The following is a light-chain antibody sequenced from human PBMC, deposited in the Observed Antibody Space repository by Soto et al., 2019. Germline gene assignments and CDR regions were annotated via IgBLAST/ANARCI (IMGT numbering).Light chain of an antibody. J-gene: IGLJ3*02. Sequence: QSVLTQPPSVSGAPGQRVTISCTGSSSNIGAGYDVHWYLQLPGTAPKLLIYGNSNRPSGVPDRFSGSKSGTSASLAITGRQAEDEADYYCQSYDSSLSGWVFGGGTKLTVL. CDR1: SSNIGAGYD. CDR2: GNS. V-gene: IGLV1-40*01. CDR3: QSYDSSLSGWV.